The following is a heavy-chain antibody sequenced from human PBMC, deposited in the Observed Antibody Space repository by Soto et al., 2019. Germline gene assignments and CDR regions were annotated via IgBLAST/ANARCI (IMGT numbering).Heavy chain of an antibody. Sequence: GSLRLSCVASGXTFNTYWMSWVRQAPGKGLEWVANIKEDGSDKYYVDSVKGRLTISRENAKNLLYLQMNSLGAGDTAMYYCARFTRGSSGDYWGQGTLVPVSS. CDR1: GXTFNTYW. J-gene: IGHJ4*02. CDR2: IKEDGSDK. D-gene: IGHD6-25*01. CDR3: ARFTRGSSGDY. V-gene: IGHV3-7*01.